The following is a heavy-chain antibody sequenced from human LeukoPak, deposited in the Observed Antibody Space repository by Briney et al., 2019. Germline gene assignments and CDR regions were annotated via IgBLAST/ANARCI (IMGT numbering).Heavy chain of an antibody. CDR3: AFGYYYGSGSYSHYFDY. CDR2: ISGSGGST. V-gene: IGHV3-23*01. D-gene: IGHD3-10*01. Sequence: GGSLRLSCAASGFTFSTYGFHSVRQAPGKGLEWVTAISGSGGSTNYADSVKGRFTISRDNSKNTLYLQMNSLRAEDTAVYYCAFGYYYGSGSYSHYFDYWGQGTLVTVSS. CDR1: GFTFSTYG. J-gene: IGHJ4*02.